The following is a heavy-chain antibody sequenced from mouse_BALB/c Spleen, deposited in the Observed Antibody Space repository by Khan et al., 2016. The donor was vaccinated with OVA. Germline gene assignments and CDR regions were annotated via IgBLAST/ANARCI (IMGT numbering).Heavy chain of an antibody. CDR1: GYTFTSYW. Sequence: QVQLQQPGAELVRPGASVKLSCKASGYTFTSYWMNWVKQRPGQGLEWIGMIDPSDSETHYNQMFKDKATLTVDKSSSTAYMQLSSLTSEYSAVYYCARREKYGYDPSWFAYWGQGTLVTVSA. J-gene: IGHJ3*01. CDR2: IDPSDSET. V-gene: IGHV1-61*01. D-gene: IGHD2-2*01. CDR3: ARREKYGYDPSWFAY.